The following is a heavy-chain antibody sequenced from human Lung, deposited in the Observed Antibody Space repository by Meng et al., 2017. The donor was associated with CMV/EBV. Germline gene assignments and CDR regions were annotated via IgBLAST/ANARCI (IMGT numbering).Heavy chain of an antibody. CDR1: GFTFSYHA. V-gene: IGHV3-30*04. Sequence: GGSLRLSCAASGFTFSYHAMHWVRQAPGKGLEWVALISYDGSHKYYADSVKGRFTFSRDNSKNTLFLQMSSLRVEDTAVYYCARDRGDGYNYPLDYWGQG. CDR3: ARDRGDGYNYPLDY. J-gene: IGHJ4*02. CDR2: ISYDGSHK. D-gene: IGHD5-24*01.